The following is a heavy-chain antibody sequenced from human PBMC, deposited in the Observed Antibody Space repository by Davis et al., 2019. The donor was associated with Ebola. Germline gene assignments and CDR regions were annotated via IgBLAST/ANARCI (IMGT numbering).Heavy chain of an antibody. J-gene: IGHJ3*02. V-gene: IGHV1-2*02. D-gene: IGHD3-9*01. CDR2: INPNSGGA. CDR1: GYTFTGYY. CDR3: AKGLGYLDSKAAFDI. Sequence: ASVTVSCKAAGYTFTGYYIHWVRQAPGQGFEWMAWINPNSGGANYAQSFQGRVTLTRDTSMNTVYMEVRSLGSDDTAVYYCAKGLGYLDSKAAFDIWGQGTVVTVSS.